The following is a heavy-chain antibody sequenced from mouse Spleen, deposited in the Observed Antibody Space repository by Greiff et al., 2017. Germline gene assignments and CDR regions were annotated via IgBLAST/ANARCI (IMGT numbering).Heavy chain of an antibody. CDR1: GFNIKNTY. D-gene: IGHD1-1*01. CDR2: IDPANGNS. Sequence: VQLKQSVAELVRPGASVKLSCTASGFNIKNTYMPWVKQRPEQGLEWIGRIDPANGNSNYAPKFQGKATITADTSSNTAYLQLSSLTSEDTAIYYCARYGSSYEDWYFDVWGTGTTVTVSS. V-gene: IGHV14-3*01. J-gene: IGHJ1*03. CDR3: ARYGSSYEDWYFDV.